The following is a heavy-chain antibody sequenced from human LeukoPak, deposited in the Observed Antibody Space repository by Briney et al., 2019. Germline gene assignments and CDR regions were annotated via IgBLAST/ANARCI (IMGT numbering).Heavy chain of an antibody. V-gene: IGHV4-61*01. CDR1: GGSVSSGSYH. D-gene: IGHD6-19*01. Sequence: PSETLSLTCTVSGGSVSSGSYHWSWIRQPPGKGLEWIGYIYYSGSTNYNPSLKSRVTISVDTSKNQFSLKLSSVTAADTAVYYCARMGDGSGWGDWFDPWGQGTLVTVSS. CDR3: ARMGDGSGWGDWFDP. J-gene: IGHJ5*02. CDR2: IYYSGST.